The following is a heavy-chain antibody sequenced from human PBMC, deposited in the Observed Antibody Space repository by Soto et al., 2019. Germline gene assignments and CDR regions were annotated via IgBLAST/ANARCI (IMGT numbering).Heavy chain of an antibody. CDR2: IIPIFGTA. D-gene: IGHD2-15*01. CDR3: ARPSGYCSGGSCYLPMGY. V-gene: IGHV1-69*13. Sequence: SVKVSCKASGGTFSSYAISWVRQAPGQGLEWMGGIIPIFGTANYAQKFQGRVTITEDESTSTAYMELSSLRSEDTAVYYCARPSGYCSGGSCYLPMGYWGQGTLVTVSS. J-gene: IGHJ4*02. CDR1: GGTFSSYA.